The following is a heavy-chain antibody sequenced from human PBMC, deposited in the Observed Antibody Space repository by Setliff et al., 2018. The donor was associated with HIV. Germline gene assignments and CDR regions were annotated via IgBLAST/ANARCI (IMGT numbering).Heavy chain of an antibody. CDR3: ARLAITIFDDGDL. J-gene: IGHJ5*02. CDR2: IFYSGST. Sequence: SETLSLTCTVSGDSINCSSYYWGWIRQPPGKGLDWIGSIFYSGSTFYNPSLKSRVAISVDTSKNQFSLKLSSLTAADTALYYCARLAITIFDDGDLWGQGTLVTVSS. CDR1: GDSINCSSYY. D-gene: IGHD3-3*01. V-gene: IGHV4-39*01.